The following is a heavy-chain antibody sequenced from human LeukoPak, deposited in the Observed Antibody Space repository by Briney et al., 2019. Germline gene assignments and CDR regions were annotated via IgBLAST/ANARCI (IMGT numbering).Heavy chain of an antibody. V-gene: IGHV4-31*03. CDR1: GGSISSGGYY. J-gene: IGHJ4*02. CDR3: ARHQAVAGPKTFDY. Sequence: SQTLSLTCTVSGGSISSGGYYWSWIRQHPGKGLEWIGYIYYSGSTYYNPSLKSRVTISVDTSKNQFSLKLSSVTAADTAVYYCARHQAVAGPKTFDYWGQGTLVTVSS. CDR2: IYYSGST. D-gene: IGHD6-19*01.